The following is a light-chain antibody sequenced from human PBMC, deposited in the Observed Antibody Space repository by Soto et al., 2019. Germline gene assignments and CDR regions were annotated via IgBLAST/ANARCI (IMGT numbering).Light chain of an antibody. J-gene: IGLJ1*01. CDR1: SSNIGNNY. V-gene: IGLV1-51*01. Sequence: QSVLTQPPSVSAATGQKVTISCSGSSSNIGNNYVSWYQHLPGTAPKLLIYDNNNRPSGISDRFSGSKSGTSATLAITGLQTGDEDDYFCATWDDSLSAAGFGPGTKVTVL. CDR2: DNN. CDR3: ATWDDSLSAAG.